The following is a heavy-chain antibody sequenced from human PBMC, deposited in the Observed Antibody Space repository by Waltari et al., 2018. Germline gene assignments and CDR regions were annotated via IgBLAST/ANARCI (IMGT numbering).Heavy chain of an antibody. Sequence: QVQLVQSGAEVKKPGASVKVSCKASGYTFTGYYMHWVRQAPGQGLEWMRRINPSSGGTNYAQKFQGRVTMTRETSISTAYMELSRLRSDETAVYYCAREIDDSSGYYDPRYFQHWGQGTLVTVSS. CDR1: GYTFTGYY. CDR3: AREIDDSSGYYDPRYFQH. J-gene: IGHJ1*01. V-gene: IGHV1-2*06. CDR2: INPSSGGT. D-gene: IGHD3-22*01.